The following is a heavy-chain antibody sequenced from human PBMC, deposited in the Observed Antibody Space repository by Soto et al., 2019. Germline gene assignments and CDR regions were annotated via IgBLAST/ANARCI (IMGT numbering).Heavy chain of an antibody. V-gene: IGHV4-34*01. D-gene: IGHD2-15*01. J-gene: IGHJ4*02. CDR1: GGSFSGYY. CDR3: ARGHTLEYTAYCSGGSCYEALGVKKFDY. Sequence: SETLSLTCAVYGGSFSGYYWSWIRQPPGKGLEWIGEINHSGSTNYNPSLKSRVTISVDTSKNQFSLKLGSVTAADTAVYYCARGHTLEYTAYCSGGSCYEALGVKKFDYWGQGTLVTVSS. CDR2: INHSGST.